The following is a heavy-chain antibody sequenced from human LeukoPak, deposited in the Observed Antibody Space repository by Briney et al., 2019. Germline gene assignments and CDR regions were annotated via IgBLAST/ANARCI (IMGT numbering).Heavy chain of an antibody. CDR1: GFTFSSYA. V-gene: IGHV3-30-3*01. CDR3: ARGSSSGWYDKIDY. CDR2: ISYDGSNK. D-gene: IGHD6-19*01. J-gene: IGHJ4*02. Sequence: GGSLRLSCAASGFTFSSYAMHWVRQAPGKGLEWVAVISYDGSNKYYADSVKGRFTISRDNSKNTLYLQMNSLRAEDTAVYYCARGSSSGWYDKIDYWGQGTLVTVSS.